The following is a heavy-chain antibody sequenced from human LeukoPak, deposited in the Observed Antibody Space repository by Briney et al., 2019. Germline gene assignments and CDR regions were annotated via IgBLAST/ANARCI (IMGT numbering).Heavy chain of an antibody. Sequence: SVNVSCKASGGTFSSYAISWVRQAPGQGLEWMGRIIPILGIANYAQKFQGRVTITADKSTSTAYMELSSLRSEDTAVYYCARFTPGDAFDIWGQGTMVTVSS. V-gene: IGHV1-69*04. CDR1: GGTFSSYA. J-gene: IGHJ3*02. CDR3: ARFTPGDAFDI. CDR2: IIPILGIA.